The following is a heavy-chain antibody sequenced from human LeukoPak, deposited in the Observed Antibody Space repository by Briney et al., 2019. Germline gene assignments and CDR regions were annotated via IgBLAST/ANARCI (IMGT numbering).Heavy chain of an antibody. CDR3: ARTLYFDWHYYFDY. J-gene: IGHJ4*02. D-gene: IGHD3-9*01. CDR2: IYPGDSDT. CDR1: GSRFTSYW. V-gene: IGHV5-51*01. Sequence: GASLKISCKGSGSRFTSYWIGWGRPMPGKGLGWMGIIYPGDSDTRYSPSFQGQVTISADKSISTAYLQWSSLKASDTAMYYCARTLYFDWHYYFDYWGQGTLVTVSS.